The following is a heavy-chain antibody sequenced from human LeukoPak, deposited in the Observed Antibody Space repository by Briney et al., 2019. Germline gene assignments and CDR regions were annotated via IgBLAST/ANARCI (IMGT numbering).Heavy chain of an antibody. CDR3: GKSPGSTYYYSLVDY. D-gene: IGHD3-22*01. Sequence: GGSLRLSCAASGFTFDDYAMHWVRQAPGKGLEWVSGITWNSDSVDYADSVKGRLTISRDNAKNSLYLQMNSLRAEDTALYYCGKSPGSTYYYSLVDYWGQGTLVTVSS. CDR1: GFTFDDYA. V-gene: IGHV3-9*01. CDR2: ITWNSDSV. J-gene: IGHJ4*02.